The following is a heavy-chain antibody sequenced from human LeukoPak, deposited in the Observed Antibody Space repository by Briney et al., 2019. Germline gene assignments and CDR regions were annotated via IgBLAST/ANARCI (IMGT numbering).Heavy chain of an antibody. CDR2: IYTSGST. CDR1: GGSISSYY. J-gene: IGHJ6*03. D-gene: IGHD4-23*01. V-gene: IGHV4-4*09. Sequence: TSETLSLTCTVSGGSISSYYWSWIRQPPGKGLEWIGYIYTSGSTNYNPSLKSRVTISVDTSKNQFSLKLSSVTAADTAVYYCASSTHKQSTWLPVVTRYYYDYYMDVWGKGTTVTVSS. CDR3: ASSTHKQSTWLPVVTRYYYDYYMDV.